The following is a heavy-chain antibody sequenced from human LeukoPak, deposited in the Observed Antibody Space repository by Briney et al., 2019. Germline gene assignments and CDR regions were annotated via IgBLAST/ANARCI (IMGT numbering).Heavy chain of an antibody. CDR1: GYTFTSYA. V-gene: IGHV7-4-1*02. D-gene: IGHD5-24*01. J-gene: IGHJ5*02. CDR2: INTNTGNP. Sequence: GASVKVSRKASGYTFTSYAMNWVRQAPGQGLEWMGWINTNTGNPTYAQGFTGRFVFSLDTSVSTAYLQISSLKAEDTAVYYCAREGWLQTPNWFDPWGQGTLVTVSS. CDR3: AREGWLQTPNWFDP.